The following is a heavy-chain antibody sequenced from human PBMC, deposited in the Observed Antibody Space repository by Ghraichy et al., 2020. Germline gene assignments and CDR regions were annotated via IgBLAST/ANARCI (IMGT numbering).Heavy chain of an antibody. CDR3: ARAKGYCSGGSCVGGGAFDI. D-gene: IGHD2-15*01. J-gene: IGHJ3*02. CDR1: GFTFSSYD. CDR2: IGTAGDT. V-gene: IGHV3-13*01. Sequence: GGSLRLSCAASGFTFSSYDMHWVRQATGKGLEWVSAIGTAGDTYYPGSVKGRFTISRENAKNSLYLQMNSLRAGDTAVYYCARAKGYCSGGSCVGGGAFDIWGQGTMVTVSS.